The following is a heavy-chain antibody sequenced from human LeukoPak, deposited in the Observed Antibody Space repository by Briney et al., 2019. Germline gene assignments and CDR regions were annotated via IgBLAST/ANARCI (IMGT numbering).Heavy chain of an antibody. J-gene: IGHJ4*02. CDR3: ARQIYGSGSSTTYYYFDY. CDR2: IYYSGST. Sequence: SETLSLTCTVSGGFISSYYWSWIRQPPGKGLEWIGYIYYSGSTNYNPSLKSRVTISVDTSKNQFSLKLSSVTAADTAVYYCARQIYGSGSSTTYYYFDYWGQGTLVTVSS. CDR1: GGFISSYY. D-gene: IGHD3-10*01. V-gene: IGHV4-59*08.